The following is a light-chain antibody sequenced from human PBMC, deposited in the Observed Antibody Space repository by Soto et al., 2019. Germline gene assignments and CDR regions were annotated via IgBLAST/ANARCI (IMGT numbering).Light chain of an antibody. J-gene: IGKJ5*01. Sequence: DIQMTQSPSSLSASVGDRVTITCRASQSISSYLSWYQQKPGKAPKLLIFAASNLQSGVPSTFSRSGSGTDLTLTISSLQPEDFAPYYCQQSYSIPITFGQGTRLDIK. V-gene: IGKV1-39*01. CDR3: QQSYSIPIT. CDR1: QSISSY. CDR2: AAS.